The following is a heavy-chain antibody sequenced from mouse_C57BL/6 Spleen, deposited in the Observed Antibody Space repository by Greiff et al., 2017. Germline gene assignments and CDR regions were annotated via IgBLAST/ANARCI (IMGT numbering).Heavy chain of an antibody. CDR3: AYYSNALAY. CDR2: IHPSDGDT. V-gene: IGHV1-74*01. J-gene: IGHJ3*01. CDR1: GYTFTSYW. D-gene: IGHD2-5*01. Sequence: QVQLQQPGAELVKPGASVKVSCKASGYTFTSYWMHWVKQRPGQGLEWIGRIHPSDGDTNYNKKFKGKATLTVDKSSSTAYSHLSSLTSEDSAVYDCAYYSNALAYWGQGTLVTVSA.